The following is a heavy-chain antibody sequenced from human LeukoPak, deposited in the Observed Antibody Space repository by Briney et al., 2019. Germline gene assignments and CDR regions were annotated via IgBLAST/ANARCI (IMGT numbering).Heavy chain of an antibody. CDR3: ARDLTHDSSGYYFEAFDI. V-gene: IGHV3-48*04. CDR1: GFTFSTYA. CDR2: ISGSGSTI. D-gene: IGHD3-22*01. Sequence: GGSLRLSCAASGFTFSTYAMNWVRQAPGKGLEWVSYISGSGSTIYYADSVKGRFTISRDNAKNSLYLQMNSLRAEDTAVYYCARDLTHDSSGYYFEAFDIWGQGTMVTVSS. J-gene: IGHJ3*02.